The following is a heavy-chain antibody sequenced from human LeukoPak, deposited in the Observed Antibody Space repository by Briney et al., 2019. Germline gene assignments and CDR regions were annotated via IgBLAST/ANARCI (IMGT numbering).Heavy chain of an antibody. V-gene: IGHV3-21*01. D-gene: IGHD3-10*01. CDR1: GFTFSSYS. Sequence: PGGSLRLSCAASGFTFSSYSMNWVRQAPGKGLEWVSSISSSSSYIYYADSVKGRFTISRDNAKNSLYLQMNSLRAEDTAVYYCARDLYVVRAPFDYWGQGTLVTVSS. CDR2: ISSSSSYI. J-gene: IGHJ4*02. CDR3: ARDLYVVRAPFDY.